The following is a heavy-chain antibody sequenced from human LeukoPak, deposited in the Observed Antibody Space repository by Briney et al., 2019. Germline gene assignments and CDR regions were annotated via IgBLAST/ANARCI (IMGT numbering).Heavy chain of an antibody. Sequence: GGSLRLSCAASGFTFDDYAMHWVRQVPGKGLEWVSLISGDGGSTYYADSVKGRFTISRDNSKNSLSLQMNSLKTEDTALYYCARGTLRSGSGYFDYCGQGTLVTVSS. V-gene: IGHV3-43*02. CDR2: ISGDGGST. CDR1: GFTFDDYA. CDR3: ARGTLRSGSGYFDY. J-gene: IGHJ4*02. D-gene: IGHD6-19*01.